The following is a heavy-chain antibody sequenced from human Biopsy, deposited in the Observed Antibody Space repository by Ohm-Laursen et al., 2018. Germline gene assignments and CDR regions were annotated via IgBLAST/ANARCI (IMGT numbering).Heavy chain of an antibody. CDR1: GGTYSGYY. CDR2: VHHDGRA. J-gene: IGHJ5*02. D-gene: IGHD2-2*01. CDR3: ARFIVPSLHCSNGVCPIRWFDP. Sequence: GTPSLTCAVYGGTYSGYYWSWIRQPPGKGLEWIGEVHHDGRANYNPSLKSRVTISGDMSKKQFSLKLRGVTAADTAVYYCARFIVPSLHCSNGVCPIRWFDPWGQGTLVTVFS. V-gene: IGHV4-34*01.